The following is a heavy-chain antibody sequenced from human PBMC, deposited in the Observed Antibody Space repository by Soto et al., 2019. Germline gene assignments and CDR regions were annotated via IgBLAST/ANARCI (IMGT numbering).Heavy chain of an antibody. V-gene: IGHV3-74*03. CDR3: ARYDSSGYYWPYYYYGMDV. CDR1: GLTFRSYW. CDR2: INTDGSVA. Sequence: GGSLRLSCAASGLTFRSYWMHWVRQAPGKGLVWVSRINTDGSVAMYVDSVKGRFTISRDNAKNTLFLHMNSLRAEDTAVYYCARYDSSGYYWPYYYYGMDVWGQGTTVTVSS. D-gene: IGHD3-22*01. J-gene: IGHJ6*02.